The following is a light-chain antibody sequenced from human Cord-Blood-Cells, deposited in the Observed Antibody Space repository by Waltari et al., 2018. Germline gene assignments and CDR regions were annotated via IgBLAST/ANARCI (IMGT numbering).Light chain of an antibody. CDR3: QQYGSSPT. CDR2: GAS. Sequence: EIVLTQSPGTLSLSPGERVTLSCRASQSVNSSYLAGSQQKPGQAPRLLIYGASSRATGIPDRFSGSGSGTDFTLTISRLEPEDFAVFYCQQYGSSPTFGGGTKVEIK. J-gene: IGKJ4*01. V-gene: IGKV3-20*01. CDR1: QSVNSSY.